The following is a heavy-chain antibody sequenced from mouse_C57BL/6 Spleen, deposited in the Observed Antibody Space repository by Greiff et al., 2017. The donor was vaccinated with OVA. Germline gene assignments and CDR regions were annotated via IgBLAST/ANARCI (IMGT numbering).Heavy chain of an antibody. CDR2: ISDGGSYT. CDR1: GFTFSSYA. CDR3: ARDAYYYGSSYDFAY. Sequence: VQLKESGGGLVKPGGSLKLSCAASGFTFSSYAMSWVRQTPEKRLEWVATISDGGSYTYYPDNVKGRFTISRDNAKNNLYLQMSHLKSEDTAMYYCARDAYYYGSSYDFAYWGQGTLVTVSA. J-gene: IGHJ3*01. V-gene: IGHV5-4*01. D-gene: IGHD1-1*01.